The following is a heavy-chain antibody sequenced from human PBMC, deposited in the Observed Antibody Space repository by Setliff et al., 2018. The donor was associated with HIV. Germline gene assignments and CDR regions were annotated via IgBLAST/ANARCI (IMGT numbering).Heavy chain of an antibody. CDR1: GGSISSGSYY. Sequence: SETLSLTCTVSGGSISSGSYYWSWIRQPAGKGLEWIGHIQTSGSTHNNPSLKGRVTISVDTSKNQFSLKLSSVTAADTTVYYCAREAEYYYDKGGAFDIWGQGTMVTVSS. V-gene: IGHV4-61*09. J-gene: IGHJ3*02. D-gene: IGHD3-22*01. CDR2: IQTSGST. CDR3: AREAEYYYDKGGAFDI.